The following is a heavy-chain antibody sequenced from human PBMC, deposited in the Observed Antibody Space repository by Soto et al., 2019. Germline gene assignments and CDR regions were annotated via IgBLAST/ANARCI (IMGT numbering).Heavy chain of an antibody. V-gene: IGHV3-74*01. D-gene: IGHD4-17*01. J-gene: IGHJ3*01. CDR1: GISFSRYW. CDR3: AVHGDYGAFNF. Sequence: EVQVVESGGGLVQPGGSLRLSCAASGISFSRYWTHWVRQAPGKGLEWVSRMGPDGSSTSYADSVKGRFSISRDDAKNTLSLQVNSLRADDTAVYYCAVHGDYGAFNFWGQGTVVTVSS. CDR2: MGPDGSST.